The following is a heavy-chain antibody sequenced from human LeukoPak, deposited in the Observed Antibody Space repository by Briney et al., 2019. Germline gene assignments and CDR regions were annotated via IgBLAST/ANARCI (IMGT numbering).Heavy chain of an antibody. J-gene: IGHJ4*02. CDR2: ISGSGGST. V-gene: IGHV3-23*01. D-gene: IGHD5-18*01. CDR1: GFTFSSYG. CDR3: AKRRMVSR. Sequence: GGSLGLSCAASGFTFSSYGITWVRQAPGKGLEWVSAISGSGGSTYYADSVKGRFTISRDNSKNTLYLQMNSLRAEDTAVYYCAKRRMVSRWGQGTLVTVSS.